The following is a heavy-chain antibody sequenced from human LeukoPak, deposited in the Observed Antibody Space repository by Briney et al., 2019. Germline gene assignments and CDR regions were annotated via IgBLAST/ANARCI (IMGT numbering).Heavy chain of an antibody. CDR2: IYWDDDK. Sequence: ESGPTLVKPTQTLTLTCTFSGFSLSTSGVGVGWIRQPPGKALEWLALIYWDDDKRYSPSLKSRLTITKDTSKNQVVLTMTNMDPVDTATYYCAHIPIFGVTCYSFDYWGQGTLVTVSS. D-gene: IGHD3-3*01. J-gene: IGHJ4*02. CDR1: GFSLSTSGVG. CDR3: AHIPIFGVTCYSFDY. V-gene: IGHV2-5*02.